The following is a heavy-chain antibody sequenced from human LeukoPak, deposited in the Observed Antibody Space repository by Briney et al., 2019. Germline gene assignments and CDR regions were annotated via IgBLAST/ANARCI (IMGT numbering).Heavy chain of an antibody. J-gene: IGHJ6*04. CDR1: GFTFSSYG. CDR3: AKVIVAWDGSGSMLYYGMDV. Sequence: PGRSLRLSCAASGFTFSSYGMHWVRQAPGQGLEWVAVISYDGSNKYYADSVKGRFTISRDNSKNTLYLQMNSLRAEDTAVYYCAKVIVAWDGSGSMLYYGMDVWGKGTTVTVSS. CDR2: ISYDGSNK. V-gene: IGHV3-30*18. D-gene: IGHD3-10*01.